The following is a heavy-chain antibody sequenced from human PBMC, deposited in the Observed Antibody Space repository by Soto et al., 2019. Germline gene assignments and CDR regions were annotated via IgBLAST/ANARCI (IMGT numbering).Heavy chain of an antibody. Sequence: QVQLVESGGGVVQPGRSLRLSCAASGFTFSSYGMHWVRQAPGKGLEWVAVISYGGSNKYYADSVKGRFTISRDNSKNTLYLQINSLRAEDTAVYYCAKDYTQKLCFGELDFDYWGQGTLVTVSS. D-gene: IGHD3-10*01. CDR3: AKDYTQKLCFGELDFDY. J-gene: IGHJ4*02. V-gene: IGHV3-30*18. CDR1: GFTFSSYG. CDR2: ISYGGSNK.